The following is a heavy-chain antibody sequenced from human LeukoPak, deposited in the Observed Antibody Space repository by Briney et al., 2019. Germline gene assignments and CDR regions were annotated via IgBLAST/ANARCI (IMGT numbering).Heavy chain of an antibody. Sequence: PGGSLRLSCAASGFTFSNYAMSWVRQAPGKGLEWVSAISGSGGSTYYADSVKGRFTISRDNSKNTLYLQMNSLRAEDTAVYYCAKDLGFSSGWSRLVFQHWGQGTLVTVSS. CDR2: ISGSGGST. J-gene: IGHJ1*01. D-gene: IGHD6-19*01. V-gene: IGHV3-23*01. CDR1: GFTFSNYA. CDR3: AKDLGFSSGWSRLVFQH.